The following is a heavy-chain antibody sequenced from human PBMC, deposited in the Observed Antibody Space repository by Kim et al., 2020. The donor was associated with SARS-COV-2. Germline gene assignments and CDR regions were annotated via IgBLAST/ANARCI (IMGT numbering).Heavy chain of an antibody. J-gene: IGHJ5*02. V-gene: IGHV4-59*08. CDR1: GGSISSYY. Sequence: SETLSLTCTVSGGSISSYYWSWIRQPPGKGLEWIGYIYYSGSTNYNPSLKSRVTISVDTSKNQFSLKLSSVTAADTAVYYCARLSVDTAMVGSLDPWGQGTLVTVSS. CDR2: IYYSGST. D-gene: IGHD5-18*01. CDR3: ARLSVDTAMVGSLDP.